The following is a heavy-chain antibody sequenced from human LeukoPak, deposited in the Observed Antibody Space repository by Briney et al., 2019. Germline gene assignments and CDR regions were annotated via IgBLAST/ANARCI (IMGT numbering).Heavy chain of an antibody. J-gene: IGHJ4*02. CDR2: IYYDGSNK. Sequence: GRSLRLSCAAPGFTFSSYGMHWVRQAPGKGLEWVAVIYYDGSNKYYADSVKGRSTISRDNSKNMLYLQMSSLRAEDTAVYYWAKPYLAGGAAGTFDSWGQGTLVTVSS. V-gene: IGHV3-33*06. CDR1: GFTFSSYG. D-gene: IGHD6-13*01. CDR3: AKPYLAGGAAGTFDS.